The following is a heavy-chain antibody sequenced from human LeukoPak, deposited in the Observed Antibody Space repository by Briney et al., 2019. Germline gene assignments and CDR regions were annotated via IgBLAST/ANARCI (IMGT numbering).Heavy chain of an antibody. V-gene: IGHV3-23*01. CDR3: AKPTLLLRFLEWPFDY. D-gene: IGHD3-3*01. J-gene: IGHJ4*02. Sequence: GGSLRLSCAASGFTFSSYAMSWVRQAPGKGLEWVSAISGSGGSTYYADSVKGRFTISRDNSKNMLYLQMNSLRAEDTAVYYCAKPTLLLRFLEWPFDYWGQGTLVTVSS. CDR1: GFTFSSYA. CDR2: ISGSGGST.